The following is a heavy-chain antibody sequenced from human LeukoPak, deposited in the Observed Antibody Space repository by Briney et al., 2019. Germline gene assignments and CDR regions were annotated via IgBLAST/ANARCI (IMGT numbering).Heavy chain of an antibody. CDR3: AREGYFEPTTSLGAFDI. CDR1: GFTFSSYS. D-gene: IGHD3-9*01. J-gene: IGHJ3*02. V-gene: IGHV3-7*01. CDR2: IKQDGSEK. Sequence: GGSLRLSCAASGFTFSSYSMTWVRQAPGKGLEWVANIKQDGSEKYYVDSVKGRFTISRDNAKNSLYLQMNSLRAEDTAVYYCAREGYFEPTTSLGAFDIWGQGTMVTVSS.